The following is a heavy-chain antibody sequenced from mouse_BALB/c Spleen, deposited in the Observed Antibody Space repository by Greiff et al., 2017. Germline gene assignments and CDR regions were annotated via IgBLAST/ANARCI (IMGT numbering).Heavy chain of an antibody. Sequence: SGAELARPGASVKLSCKASGYTFTSYWMQWVKQRPGQGLEWIGAIYPGDGDTRYTQKFKGKATLTADKSSSTAYMQLSSLASEDSAVYYCARGYERFAYWGQGTLVTVSA. CDR3: ARGYERFAY. CDR2: IYPGDGDT. D-gene: IGHD2-14*01. J-gene: IGHJ3*01. CDR1: GYTFTSYW. V-gene: IGHV1-87*01.